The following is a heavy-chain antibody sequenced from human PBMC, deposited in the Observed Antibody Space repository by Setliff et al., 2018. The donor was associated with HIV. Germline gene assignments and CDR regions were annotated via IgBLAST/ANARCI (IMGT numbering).Heavy chain of an antibody. J-gene: IGHJ4*02. D-gene: IGHD2-21*01. V-gene: IGHV3-72*01. Sequence: GGSLRLSCAASGFTFSNYWMSWVRQAPGKGLEWVGRIRNKANSFTIEYAASVRGRFTISRDNPKNSLYLQMNSLTAEDTAVYYCARDPQRGDGYSFDYWGQGTLVTVSS. CDR1: GFTFSNYW. CDR2: IRNKANSFTI. CDR3: ARDPQRGDGYSFDY.